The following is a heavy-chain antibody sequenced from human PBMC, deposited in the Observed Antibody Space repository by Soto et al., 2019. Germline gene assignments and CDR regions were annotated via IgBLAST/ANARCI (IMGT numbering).Heavy chain of an antibody. V-gene: IGHV3-23*01. CDR1: GFTFSTYA. D-gene: IGHD1-26*01. CDR3: SKYSGSSTIPAA. J-gene: IGHJ5*02. Sequence: PGGSLRLSCVVSGFTFSTYAMSWVRQAPGKGLEWVLGISGTSGSTNYADSVQGRFSLSRDDSKNSAYLLMDSLKTDDTAIYYSSKYSGSSTIPAALGQGTLVTVSS. CDR2: ISGTSGST.